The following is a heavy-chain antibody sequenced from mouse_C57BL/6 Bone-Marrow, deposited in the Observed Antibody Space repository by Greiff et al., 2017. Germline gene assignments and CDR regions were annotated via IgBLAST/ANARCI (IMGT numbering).Heavy chain of an antibody. Sequence: QVQLQQSGPELVKPGASVKISCKASGYSFTSYYIHWVKQRPGQGLEWIGWIYPGSGNTKYNEKFKGKATLTADTSSSSAYMQLSSLTSEDSAFYYCASTVVAPGYFDYWGQGTTLTVSS. CDR3: ASTVVAPGYFDY. J-gene: IGHJ2*01. D-gene: IGHD1-1*01. CDR1: GYSFTSYY. CDR2: IYPGSGNT. V-gene: IGHV1-66*01.